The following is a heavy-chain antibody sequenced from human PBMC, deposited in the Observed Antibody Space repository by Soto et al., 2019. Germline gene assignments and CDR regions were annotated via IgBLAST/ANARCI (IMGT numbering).Heavy chain of an antibody. V-gene: IGHV4-39*01. CDR3: ARHRARNWFDP. D-gene: IGHD6-6*01. CDR2: IYYSGST. Sequence: DTLSVTCIFSGGSISSSSYYWGLIRQPPGKGLEWIGSIYYSGSTYYNPSFKSRVTISVDTSKNQFSLKLSSVTAADTAVFYCARHRARNWFDPWGQGTLVTVSS. CDR1: GGSISSSSYY. J-gene: IGHJ5*02.